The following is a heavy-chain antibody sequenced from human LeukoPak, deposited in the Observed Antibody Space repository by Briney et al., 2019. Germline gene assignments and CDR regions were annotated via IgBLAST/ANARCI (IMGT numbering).Heavy chain of an antibody. Sequence: GGSLRLSCAASGFTFSSYAMSWVRQAPGKGLQWVSAITGSGGRTYSADSVKGRFTISRDNSKNTLYLQMNGLRAEDTAVYYCAKDSAPNYYYYYFMDVWGKGTTVTVSS. CDR2: ITGSGGRT. V-gene: IGHV3-23*01. CDR3: AKDSAPNYYYYYFMDV. CDR1: GFTFSSYA. J-gene: IGHJ6*03. D-gene: IGHD3-10*01.